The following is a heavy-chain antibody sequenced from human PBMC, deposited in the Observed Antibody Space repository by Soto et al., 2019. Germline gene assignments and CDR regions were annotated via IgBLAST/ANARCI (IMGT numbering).Heavy chain of an antibody. CDR1: GYTFTSYA. D-gene: IGHD3-10*01. J-gene: IGHJ6*03. CDR2: INAGNGNT. V-gene: IGHV1-3*01. Sequence: ASVKVSCKASGYTFTSYAMHWVRQAPGQRLEWMGWINAGNGNTKYSQKFQGRVTITRDTSASTAYMELSSLRSEDTAVYYCARDPTVYYYGSGKIKTYYMDVWGKGTTVTVSS. CDR3: ARDPTVYYYGSGKIKTYYMDV.